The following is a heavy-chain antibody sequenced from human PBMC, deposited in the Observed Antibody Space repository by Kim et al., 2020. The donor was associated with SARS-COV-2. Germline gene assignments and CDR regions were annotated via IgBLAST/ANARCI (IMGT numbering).Heavy chain of an antibody. Sequence: HYTPSLQGRVTISVDTSKNQFSLKLSSVTAADTAVYYCARGVYLSYFDYWGQGTLVTVSS. CDR3: ARGVYLSYFDY. V-gene: IGHV4-34*01. J-gene: IGHJ4*02. D-gene: IGHD1-20*01.